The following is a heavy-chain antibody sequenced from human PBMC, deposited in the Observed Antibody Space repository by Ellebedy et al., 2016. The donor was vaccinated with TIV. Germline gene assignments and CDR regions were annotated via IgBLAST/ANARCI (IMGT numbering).Heavy chain of an antibody. CDR1: GFTFSSYW. V-gene: IGHV3-7*01. J-gene: IGHJ6*02. D-gene: IGHD6-13*01. CDR3: ARGVRAQQLVNRYYYYGMDV. CDR2: IKQDGSEK. Sequence: GESLKISXAASGFTFSSYWMSWVRQAPGKGLEWVANIKQDGSEKYYVDSVKGRFTISRDNAKNSLYLQMNSLRAEDTAVYYCARGVRAQQLVNRYYYYGMDVWGQGTTVTVSS.